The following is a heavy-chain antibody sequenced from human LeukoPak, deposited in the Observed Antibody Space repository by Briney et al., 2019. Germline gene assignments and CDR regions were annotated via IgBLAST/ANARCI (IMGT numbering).Heavy chain of an antibody. Sequence: GESLKISCKGPGYTFTNYWIGWVRQMPGKGLEWMGIIYPGDSDTRYSPSFQGQVTISADKSISTAYLQWSSLRASDTAMYYCARPLTILRGVVTSSDYWGQGTQVTVSS. CDR1: GYTFTNYW. J-gene: IGHJ4*02. D-gene: IGHD3-10*01. CDR3: ARPLTILRGVVTSSDY. V-gene: IGHV5-51*01. CDR2: IYPGDSDT.